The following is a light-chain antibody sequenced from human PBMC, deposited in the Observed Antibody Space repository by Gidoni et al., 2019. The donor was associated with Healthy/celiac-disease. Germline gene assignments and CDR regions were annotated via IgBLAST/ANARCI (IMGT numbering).Light chain of an antibody. CDR2: GAS. CDR3: QQYGSSFGGT. Sequence: EIVLTQSPGTLSLSPGERATLSCRASQSVSSSYLAWYQQKPGQAPRLLIYGASSRATGIPDRFSGSGSGTDFTLTISRLEPEDFAVYYCQQYGSSFGGTFXQXTKLEIK. V-gene: IGKV3-20*01. J-gene: IGKJ2*02. CDR1: QSVSSSY.